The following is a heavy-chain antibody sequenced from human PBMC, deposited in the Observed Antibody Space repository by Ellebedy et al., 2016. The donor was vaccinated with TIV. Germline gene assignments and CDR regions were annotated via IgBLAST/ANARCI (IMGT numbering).Heavy chain of an antibody. CDR2: IYPGDSDT. CDR3: ARRKGTTVVTNDAFDI. CDR1: GYSFTSYW. Sequence: GESLKISCQGSGYSFTSYWIGWVRQMPGKGLEWMGIIYPGDSDTRYSPSFQGQVTISADKSISTAYLQWGSLKASDTAMYYCARRKGTTVVTNDAFDIWGQGTMVTVSS. D-gene: IGHD4-23*01. V-gene: IGHV5-51*01. J-gene: IGHJ3*02.